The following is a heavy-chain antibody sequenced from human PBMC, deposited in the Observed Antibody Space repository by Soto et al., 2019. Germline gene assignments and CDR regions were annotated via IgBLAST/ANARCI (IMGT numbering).Heavy chain of an antibody. D-gene: IGHD1-26*01. J-gene: IGHJ4*02. Sequence: QVQLVQSGAEVKKPGSSVKVSCKASGGTFSSCSINWVRQAPGQGLEWMGEIIPIFGTANYAQKFQGRVTMTANESTSTAYMELSSLRSEDTAVYYCARDGGRHSGGMDYWGQGTLVTVSS. CDR3: ARDGGRHSGGMDY. CDR2: IIPIFGTA. V-gene: IGHV1-69*01. CDR1: GGTFSSCS.